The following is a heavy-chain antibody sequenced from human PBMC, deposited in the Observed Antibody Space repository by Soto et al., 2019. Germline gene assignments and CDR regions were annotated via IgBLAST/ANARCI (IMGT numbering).Heavy chain of an antibody. CDR2: INAGNGNT. D-gene: IGHD3-10*01. CDR1: GYTFTSYA. J-gene: IGHJ4*02. Sequence: ASVKVSCKASGYTFTSYAMDWARQAPGQRLEWMGWINAGNGNTKYSQKFQGRVTITRDTSASTAYMELSSLRSEDTAVYYCARDMGFGLSDYWGQGTLVTVSS. CDR3: ARDMGFGLSDY. V-gene: IGHV1-3*01.